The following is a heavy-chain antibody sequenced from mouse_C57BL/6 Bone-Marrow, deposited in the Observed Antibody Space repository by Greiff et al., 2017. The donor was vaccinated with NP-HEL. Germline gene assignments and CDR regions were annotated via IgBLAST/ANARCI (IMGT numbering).Heavy chain of an antibody. CDR1: GYTFTSYW. J-gene: IGHJ3*01. D-gene: IGHD2-2*01. Sequence: VQLQESGAELVKPGASVKLSCKASGYTFTSYWMHWVKQRPGQGLEWIGMIHPNSGSTNYNEKFKSKATLTVDKSSSTAYMQLSSLTSEDSAVYYCARGIYYGYAWFAYWGQGTLVTVSA. CDR2: IHPNSGST. V-gene: IGHV1-64*01. CDR3: ARGIYYGYAWFAY.